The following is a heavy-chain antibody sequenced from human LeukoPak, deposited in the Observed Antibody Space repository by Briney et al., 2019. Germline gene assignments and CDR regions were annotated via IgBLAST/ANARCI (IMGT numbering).Heavy chain of an antibody. CDR2: INWNGGSA. J-gene: IGHJ4*02. Sequence: GGSLRLSCAASGFTFDEYGMNWVRQAPGKGLEWVSGINWNGGSAGYADDVKGRFTIHRDNAKKSLYLQMHSLRAEDTALYSCARGYFYDSSGYYGNLDYWGQGTLVTVSS. CDR1: GFTFDEYG. V-gene: IGHV3-20*04. D-gene: IGHD3-22*01. CDR3: ARGYFYDSSGYYGNLDY.